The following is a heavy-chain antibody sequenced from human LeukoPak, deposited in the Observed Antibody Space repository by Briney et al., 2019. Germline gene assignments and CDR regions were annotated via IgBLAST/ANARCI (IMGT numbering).Heavy chain of an antibody. CDR3: ARWGFGGVIVPFSMDV. CDR1: GFTFSSYG. D-gene: IGHD3-16*02. J-gene: IGHJ6*04. V-gene: IGHV3-33*01. CDR2: IWYDGSNK. Sequence: GGSLRLSCAASGFTFSSYGMHWVRQAPGKGLEWVAVIWYDGSNKYYADSVKGRFTISRDNSKNTLYLQMNSLRAEDTAVYHCARWGFGGVIVPFSMDVWGKGTTVTVSS.